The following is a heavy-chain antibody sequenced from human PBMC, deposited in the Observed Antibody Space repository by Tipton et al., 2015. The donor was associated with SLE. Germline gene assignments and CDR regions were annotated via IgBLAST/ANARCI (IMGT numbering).Heavy chain of an antibody. CDR3: ARDLAGVKDY. Sequence: TLSLTCTVSGGSISSYYWSWIRQPPGEGLEWIGYIYYSGSTNYNPSLKSRVTISVDTSKNQFSLKLSSVTAADTAVYYCARDLAGVKDYWGQGTLVAVSS. CDR2: IYYSGST. D-gene: IGHD3-10*01. V-gene: IGHV4-59*01. J-gene: IGHJ4*02. CDR1: GGSISSYY.